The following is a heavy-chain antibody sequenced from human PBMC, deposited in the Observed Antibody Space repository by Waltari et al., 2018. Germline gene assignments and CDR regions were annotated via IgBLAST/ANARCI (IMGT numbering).Heavy chain of an antibody. CDR2: SYPCDSDT. J-gene: IGHJ4*02. D-gene: IGHD6-13*01. CDR3: ARLTYSSSWYGGGDY. V-gene: IGHV5-51*03. CDR1: GYSFPSYW. Sequence: EVQLVQSGAEAKKPGESLKLSCKGSGYSFPSYWLGVVRQMPGKGLEWMGISYPCDSDTRYSPSFQGQVTISADKSISTAYLQWSSLKASDTAMYYCARLTYSSSWYGGGDYWGQGTLVTVSS.